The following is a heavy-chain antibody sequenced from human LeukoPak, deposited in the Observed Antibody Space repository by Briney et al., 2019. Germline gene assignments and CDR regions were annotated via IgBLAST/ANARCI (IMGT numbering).Heavy chain of an antibody. CDR3: ARDFLDSGHGDWFDP. V-gene: IGHV3-21*01. CDR2: ISSSSSYI. J-gene: IGHJ5*02. D-gene: IGHD5-12*01. Sequence: GGSLRLSCAASGFTFSSNSMNWVRQAPGKGLEWVSSISSSSSYIYYADSVKGRFTISRDNAKNSLYLQMNSLRAEDTAVYYCARDFLDSGHGDWFDPWGQGTLVTVSS. CDR1: GFTFSSNS.